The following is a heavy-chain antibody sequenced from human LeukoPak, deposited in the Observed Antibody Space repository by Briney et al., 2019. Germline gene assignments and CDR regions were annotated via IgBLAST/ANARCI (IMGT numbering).Heavy chain of an antibody. J-gene: IGHJ3*02. CDR2: IYHSGST. Sequence: SETLSLTCTVSGYSISSGYYWGWIRQPPGKGLEWIGSIYHSGSTYYNPSLKSRVTISVDTSKNQFSLKLSSVTAADTAVYYCARRERSGGSVHAFDIWGQGTMVTVSS. V-gene: IGHV4-38-2*02. D-gene: IGHD2-15*01. CDR3: ARRERSGGSVHAFDI. CDR1: GYSISSGYY.